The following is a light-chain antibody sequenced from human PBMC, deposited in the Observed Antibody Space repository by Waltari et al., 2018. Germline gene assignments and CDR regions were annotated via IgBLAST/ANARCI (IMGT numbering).Light chain of an antibody. CDR1: QSVNVW. J-gene: IGKJ1*01. CDR2: KTS. CDR3: QHYSGSLRA. Sequence: DVQMTQSPSTLSASVGERVTITCRASQSVNVWLAWYQQKQGKAPKLLIYKTSNLEKGVPSRFSGDGYGTEFTLTISSLQPDDFATYYCQHYSGSLRAFGQGTRVEVK. V-gene: IGKV1-5*03.